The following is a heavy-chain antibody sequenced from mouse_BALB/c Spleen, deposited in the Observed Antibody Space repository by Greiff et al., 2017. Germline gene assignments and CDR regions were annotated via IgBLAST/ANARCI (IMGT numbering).Heavy chain of an antibody. Sequence: EVKVVESGGGLVKPGGSLKLSCAASGFTFSSYAMPWVRQSPEKRLEWVAEISSGGSYTYYPDTVTGRFTISRDNAKNTLYLEMSSLRSEDTAMYYCARDYGSSWFAYWGQGTLVTVSA. J-gene: IGHJ3*01. CDR3: ARDYGSSWFAY. D-gene: IGHD1-1*01. CDR2: ISSGGSYT. CDR1: GFTFSSYA. V-gene: IGHV5-9-4*01.